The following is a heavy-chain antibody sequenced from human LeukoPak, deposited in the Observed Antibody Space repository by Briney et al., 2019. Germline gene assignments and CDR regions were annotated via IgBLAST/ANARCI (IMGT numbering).Heavy chain of an antibody. CDR3: ARDHRPSSSSWPLSYYYYYGMDA. CDR1: GYTFTSYG. Sequence: EASVKVSCKASGYTFTSYGISWVRQAPGQGLEWMGWISAYNGNTNYAQKLQGRVTMTTDTSTSTAYMELRSLRSDDTAVYYCARDHRPSSSSWPLSYYYYYGMDAWGQGTTVTVSS. V-gene: IGHV1-18*01. J-gene: IGHJ6*02. D-gene: IGHD6-13*01. CDR2: ISAYNGNT.